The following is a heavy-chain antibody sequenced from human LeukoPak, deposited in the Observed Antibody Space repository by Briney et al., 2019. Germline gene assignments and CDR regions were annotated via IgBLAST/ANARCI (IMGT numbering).Heavy chain of an antibody. J-gene: IGHJ4*02. V-gene: IGHV3-23*01. CDR1: GFTFSSYA. CDR3: EKDRYAYSSGWSVY. D-gene: IGHD6-19*01. Sequence: PGGSLRLSCAASGFTFSSYAMSWVRQAPGKGLEWVSAISGSGGSTYYADSVKGRFTISRDNSKNTLYLQMNSLRAEDTAVYYCEKDRYAYSSGWSVYWGQGTLVTVSS. CDR2: ISGSGGST.